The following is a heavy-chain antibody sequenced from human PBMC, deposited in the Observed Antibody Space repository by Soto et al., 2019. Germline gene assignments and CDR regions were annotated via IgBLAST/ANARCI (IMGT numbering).Heavy chain of an antibody. CDR1: GFTFISYW. J-gene: IGHJ6*02. Sequence: GGSLRLSCVASGFTFISYWMSWGRQAPGKGLEWVANIKQDGSEKYYVDSVKGRFTISRDNAKNSLYLQMNSLRAEDTAVYYCARGTGVRSWYSYYYYYGMDVWGQGTTVTVSS. CDR2: IKQDGSEK. D-gene: IGHD6-13*01. CDR3: ARGTGVRSWYSYYYYYGMDV. V-gene: IGHV3-7*03.